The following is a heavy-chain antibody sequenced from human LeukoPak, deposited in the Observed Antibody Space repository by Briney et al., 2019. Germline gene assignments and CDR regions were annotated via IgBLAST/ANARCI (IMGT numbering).Heavy chain of an antibody. J-gene: IGHJ4*02. CDR3: DRDFDDGTTFWVAVY. CDR2: IRNKAKSYTI. D-gene: IGHD2/OR15-2a*01. V-gene: IGHV3-72*01. CDR1: GFTFSDHY. Sequence: GGSLRLSCAASGFTFSDHYMEWVRQAPGKGPEWVGRIRNKAKSYTIEYAASVKGRFTISRDDSKNSLYLQMNSLKTEDTAVYYCDRDFDDGTTFWVAVYWGQGTLVTVSS.